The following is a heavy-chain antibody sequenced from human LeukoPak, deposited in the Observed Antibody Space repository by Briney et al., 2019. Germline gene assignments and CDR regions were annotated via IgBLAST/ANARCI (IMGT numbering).Heavy chain of an antibody. CDR2: IYHSGST. CDR1: GGSISSGDYS. V-gene: IGHV4-30-2*01. Sequence: RPSQTLSLTCSVSGGSISSGDYSWSWIRQPPGKGLEWIGYIYHSGSTYYNPSLKSRVTISVDRSKNQFSLKLSSVTAADTAVYYCARGAAAASERAFDIWGQGTMVTVSS. J-gene: IGHJ3*02. CDR3: ARGAAAASERAFDI. D-gene: IGHD6-13*01.